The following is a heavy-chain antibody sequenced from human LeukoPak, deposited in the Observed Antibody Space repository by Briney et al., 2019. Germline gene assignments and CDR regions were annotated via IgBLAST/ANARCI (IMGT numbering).Heavy chain of an antibody. J-gene: IGHJ5*02. D-gene: IGHD3-10*01. CDR2: FDTEDGET. V-gene: IGHV1-24*01. CDR1: GYTLTELS. Sequence: ASVKVACKVSGYTLTELSMHWVRQAPGKGLEWMGGFDTEDGETIYAQKFQGRVTVTEDTSTDTAYMELSSLRSEDTAVYYCATVGSFWSYYQYPNSFDPWGQGTPVTV. CDR3: ATVGSFWSYYQYPNSFDP.